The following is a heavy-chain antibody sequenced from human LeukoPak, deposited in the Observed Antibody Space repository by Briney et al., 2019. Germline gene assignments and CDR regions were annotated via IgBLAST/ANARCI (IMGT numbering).Heavy chain of an antibody. V-gene: IGHV3-21*01. CDR3: ARDHASFAFDI. Sequence: GGSLRLSCATSGFTFSSYGMHWVRQAPGKGLEWVSSISSSSSYIYYADSVKGRFTISRDNAKNSLYLQMNSLRAEDTAVYYCARDHASFAFDIWGQGTMVTVSS. J-gene: IGHJ3*02. CDR2: ISSSSSYI. CDR1: GFTFSSYG. D-gene: IGHD3-16*02.